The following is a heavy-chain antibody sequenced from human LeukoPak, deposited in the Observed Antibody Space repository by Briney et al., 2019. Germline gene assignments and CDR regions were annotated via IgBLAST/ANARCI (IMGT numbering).Heavy chain of an antibody. D-gene: IGHD3-22*01. J-gene: IGHJ3*02. CDR2: INPIGGST. CDR3: ARDIDSSGYSAFDI. V-gene: IGHV1-46*01. CDR1: GYTFTSYY. Sequence: ASVKVSCKASGYTFTSYYMYWVRQAPGPGLEWMGIINPIGGSTSYAQKFQGGVTMTRDMSTSTVYMELSSLRSEDTAVYYCARDIDSSGYSAFDIWGQGTMVTVSS.